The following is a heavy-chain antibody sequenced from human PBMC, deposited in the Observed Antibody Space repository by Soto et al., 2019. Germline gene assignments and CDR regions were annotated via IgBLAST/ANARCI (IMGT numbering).Heavy chain of an antibody. CDR2: ICNSGST. Sequence: SETLSLTCTVSGGSIRSYCWTWIRQPPGEGLEWIGCICNSGSTNYNPSLKSRVTISVDTSKNQFSLKLSSVTAADTAVYYCARLTGRYDFWSGNYYYYYYMDVWGKGTTVTVSS. CDR1: GGSIRSYC. V-gene: IGHV4-59*01. CDR3: ARLTGRYDFWSGNYYYYYYMDV. D-gene: IGHD3-3*01. J-gene: IGHJ6*03.